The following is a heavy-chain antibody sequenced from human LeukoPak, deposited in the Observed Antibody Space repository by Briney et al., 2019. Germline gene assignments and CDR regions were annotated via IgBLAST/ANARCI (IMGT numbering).Heavy chain of an antibody. CDR1: GYSFTSYW. CDR3: ARLEYFADY. D-gene: IGHD3-9*01. Sequence: GESLKISCEGSGYSFTSYWISWVRQMPGEGLEWMGRIDPSDSYTNYSPSFQGHVTISVDKSINTAYLQWSSLKASDTAMYYCARLEYFADYWGQGTLVTVSS. J-gene: IGHJ4*02. V-gene: IGHV5-10-1*01. CDR2: IDPSDSYT.